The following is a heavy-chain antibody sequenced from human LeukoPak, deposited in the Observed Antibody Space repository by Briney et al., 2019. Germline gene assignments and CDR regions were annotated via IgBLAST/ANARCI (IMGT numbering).Heavy chain of an antibody. CDR1: GYTFTSYD. CDR3: ARGTVTRFLNYYYYYYMDV. D-gene: IGHD4-11*01. CDR2: MNPNSGNT. J-gene: IGHJ6*03. Sequence: ASVKVSCKASGYTFTSYDINWVRQATGQGLEWMGWMNPNSGNTGYAQKFQGRVTMTRNTSISTAYMELSSLRSEDTAVYYCARGTVTRFLNYYYYYYMDVWGKGTTVTVS. V-gene: IGHV1-8*01.